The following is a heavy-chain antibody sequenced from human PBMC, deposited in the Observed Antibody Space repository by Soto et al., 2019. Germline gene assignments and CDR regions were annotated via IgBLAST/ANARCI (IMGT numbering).Heavy chain of an antibody. CDR1: GYTFTSYY. CDR3: ARDQGVTGTTDYGMDV. Sequence: QVQLVQSGAEVKKPGASVKVSCKASGYTFTSYYMHWVRQAPGQGLEWMGIINPCGGSTSYAQKFQGRVTMTRDTSTSTVYMELSSLRSEDTAVYYCARDQGVTGTTDYGMDVWGQGTTVTVSS. D-gene: IGHD1-7*01. V-gene: IGHV1-46*01. CDR2: INPCGGST. J-gene: IGHJ6*02.